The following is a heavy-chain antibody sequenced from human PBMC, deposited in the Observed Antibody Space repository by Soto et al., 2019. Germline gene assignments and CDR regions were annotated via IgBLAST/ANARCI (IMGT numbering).Heavy chain of an antibody. V-gene: IGHV4-59*01. CDR3: ARDRGGYCSSTSCSPLNWFDP. D-gene: IGHD2-2*01. CDR1: GGSISSYY. CDR2: IYYSGST. J-gene: IGHJ5*02. Sequence: SETLSLTCTVSGGSISSYYWSWIRQPPGKGLEWIGYIYYSGSTNYNPSLKSRVTISVDTSKNQFSLKLSSVTAADTAVYYCARDRGGYCSSTSCSPLNWFDPWGQGTLVTVSS.